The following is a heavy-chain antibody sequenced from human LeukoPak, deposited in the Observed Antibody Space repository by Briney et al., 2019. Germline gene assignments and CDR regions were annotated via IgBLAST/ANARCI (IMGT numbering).Heavy chain of an antibody. Sequence: GGSLRLSCSASGFTFSTFAMHWVRQAPGERLEYVSAISSGGGSTYHADSVEGRFTISRDNSKSTLYLQMSSLRADDTAVYYCVKTTSSYYYDYWGQGTLVTVSS. CDR1: GFTFSTFA. CDR2: ISSGGGST. V-gene: IGHV3-64D*06. D-gene: IGHD3-22*01. J-gene: IGHJ4*02. CDR3: VKTTSSYYYDY.